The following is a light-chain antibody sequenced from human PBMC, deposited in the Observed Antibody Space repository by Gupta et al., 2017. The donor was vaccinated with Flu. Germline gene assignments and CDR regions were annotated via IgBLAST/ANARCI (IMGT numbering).Light chain of an antibody. CDR3: QQYCSSPST. V-gene: IGKV3-20*01. CDR2: GAS. Sequence: GTLSLSPGERATLSCRASQSVRSSNLAWYQQKPGQAPRLLIYGASSRATGIPDRFSGSGSGTDFTLTISRLEPEDFAVYYCQQYCSSPSTFGQGTKVEIK. J-gene: IGKJ1*01. CDR1: QSVRSSN.